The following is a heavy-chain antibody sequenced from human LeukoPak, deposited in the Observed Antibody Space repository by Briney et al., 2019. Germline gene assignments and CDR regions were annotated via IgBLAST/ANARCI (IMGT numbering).Heavy chain of an antibody. CDR2: IYYSGST. J-gene: IGHJ1*01. Sequence: PSETLALTCTVSSGSISSYYWSWIRQPPGKGREGIGYIYYSGSTNYNPSLKSRVTISVDKSKSQFSLKLSSVTAADTAVYYCAREGAVVGTYGYLHDWGQGTLVTVSS. D-gene: IGHD6-13*01. CDR1: SGSISSYY. V-gene: IGHV4-59*12. CDR3: AREGAVVGTYGYLHD.